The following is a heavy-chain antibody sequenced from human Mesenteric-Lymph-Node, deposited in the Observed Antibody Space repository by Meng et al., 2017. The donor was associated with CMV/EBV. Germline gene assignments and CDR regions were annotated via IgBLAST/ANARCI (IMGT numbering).Heavy chain of an antibody. J-gene: IGHJ6*02. CDR2: IKQDGSEK. CDR1: GFTLSSYW. CDR3: ARGGGYYYYYGMDV. V-gene: IGHV3-7*04. D-gene: IGHD3-3*01. Sequence: GESLKISCAASGFTLSSYWMSLVRQAPGKGLEWVANIKQDGSEKYYVDSVKGRFTISRDNAKNSLYLQMNSLRAEDTAVYYCARGGGYYYYYGMDVWGQGTTVTVSS.